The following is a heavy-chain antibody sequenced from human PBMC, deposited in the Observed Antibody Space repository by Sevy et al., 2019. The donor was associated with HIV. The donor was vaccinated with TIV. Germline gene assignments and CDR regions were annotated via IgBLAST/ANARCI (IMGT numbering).Heavy chain of an antibody. Sequence: SQTLSLTCTVSGVSITSLYWNWIRQPPGKGLECIANIYYNGHINYNPSLKSRVTLSLDTSKNQFSLRLSSVTAADTAMYYCAGENAWGRGYSWGQGTLVTVSS. CDR3: AGENAWGRGYS. CDR2: IYYNGHI. D-gene: IGHD6-25*01. CDR1: GVSITSLY. J-gene: IGHJ4*02. V-gene: IGHV4-59*08.